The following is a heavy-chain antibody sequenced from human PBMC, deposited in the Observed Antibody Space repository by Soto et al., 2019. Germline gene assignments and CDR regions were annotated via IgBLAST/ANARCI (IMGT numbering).Heavy chain of an antibody. V-gene: IGHV1-69*14. Sequence: QVQLVQSGAEVKKPGSSVKVSCKASGGTFSNYAFTWVRQAPGQGLERVGGIIPIFGPANYAQNFQGRVTITADIFASTIYMELSSLRSEDTAVYYCARAFESGGCYYGMDVWGQGTTVTVSS. CDR2: IIPIFGPA. CDR3: ARAFESGGCYYGMDV. J-gene: IGHJ6*02. D-gene: IGHD3-10*01. CDR1: GGTFSNYA.